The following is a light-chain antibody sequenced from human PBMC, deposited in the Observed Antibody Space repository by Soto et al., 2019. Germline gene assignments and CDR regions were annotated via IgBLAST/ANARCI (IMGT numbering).Light chain of an antibody. J-gene: IGKJ1*01. V-gene: IGKV1-5*01. CDR2: DVS. CDR1: QNIGTW. CDR3: QQYDSSRT. Sequence: DVQMTQSPSTLSASVGDRVTITCRASQNIGTWLAWYQQKPGGAPRLLICDVSNLESGVPSRFSGSGSGPEFTFTITSLQPEDFGIYYCQQYDSSRTFGQGTKVDLK.